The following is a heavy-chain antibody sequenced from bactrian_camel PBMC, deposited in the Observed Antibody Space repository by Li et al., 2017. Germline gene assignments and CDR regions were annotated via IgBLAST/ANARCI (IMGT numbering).Heavy chain of an antibody. CDR1: LYAYSTYC. CDR2: IDSDGTT. J-gene: IGHJ4*01. D-gene: IGHD4*01. V-gene: IGHV3S53*01. Sequence: VQLVESGGGSVQAGGSLRLSCSTSLYAYSTYCLAWFRQAPGKEREAVANIDSDGTTDYADPVKGRFTISADNDKETMYLQMNELKTEDTAVYYCTMGQSGPYEFTYWGQGTQVTVS. CDR3: TMGQSGPYEFTY.